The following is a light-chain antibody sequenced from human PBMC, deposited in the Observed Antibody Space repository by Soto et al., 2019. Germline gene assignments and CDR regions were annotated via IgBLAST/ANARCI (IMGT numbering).Light chain of an antibody. Sequence: EIGMTQSPATLSLSPGERAALSCRASQGISSELAWYQQKPCQPPRLLIYGASTRATGVPARLTGSGSGSDFTLTIIGLQSEDFAVYYCQQGHNWPLTFGQGTRLEI. CDR1: QGISSE. CDR2: GAS. V-gene: IGKV3-15*01. J-gene: IGKJ2*01. CDR3: QQGHNWPLT.